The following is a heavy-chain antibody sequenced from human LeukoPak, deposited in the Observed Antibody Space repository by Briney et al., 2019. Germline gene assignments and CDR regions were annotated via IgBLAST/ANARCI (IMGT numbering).Heavy chain of an antibody. J-gene: IGHJ3*02. CDR1: GFTFRNYE. D-gene: IGHD3-22*01. Sequence: GGSLRLSCTASGFTFRNYEMNWVRQAPGKGLEWILYSSTSGSSIYYTDSVKGRFSISRDNAKNSLYLQMHSLRAEDTAVYYCAREGAVKDSSGFYQDAFDIWRQGTMVIVSS. CDR3: AREGAVKDSSGFYQDAFDI. CDR2: SSTSGSSI. V-gene: IGHV3-48*03.